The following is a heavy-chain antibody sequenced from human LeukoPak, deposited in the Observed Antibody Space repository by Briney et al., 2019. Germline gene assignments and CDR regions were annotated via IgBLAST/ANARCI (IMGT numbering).Heavy chain of an antibody. CDR2: IYYSGST. Sequence: SETLSLTCTVSGGSISSYYWSWIRQPPGKGLEWIRYIYYSGSTNYNPSLKSRVTISVDTSKNQFSLKLSSVTAADTAVYYCARPYYYDSRIDPWGQGILVTVSS. CDR1: GGSISSYY. J-gene: IGHJ5*02. V-gene: IGHV4-59*08. CDR3: ARPYYYDSRIDP. D-gene: IGHD3-22*01.